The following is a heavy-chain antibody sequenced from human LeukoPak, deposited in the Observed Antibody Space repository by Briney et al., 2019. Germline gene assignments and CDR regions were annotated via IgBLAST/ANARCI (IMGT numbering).Heavy chain of an antibody. Sequence: PSETLSLTCTVSGDSISTGNYYWSWIRQPAGRGLEWIGRIYSSGSSNYNPSLKSRVTISVDTSRNQISLNLTPVTAADTAVYYCARVGVDYSGNVLKYFFDYWGQGTLVTVSS. CDR3: ARVGVDYSGNVLKYFFDY. J-gene: IGHJ4*02. CDR1: GDSISTGNYY. V-gene: IGHV4-61*02. D-gene: IGHD4-23*01. CDR2: IYSSGSS.